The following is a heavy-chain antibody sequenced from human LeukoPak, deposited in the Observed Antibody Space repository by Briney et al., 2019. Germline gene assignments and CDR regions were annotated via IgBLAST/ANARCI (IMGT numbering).Heavy chain of an antibody. J-gene: IGHJ4*02. Sequence: SETLSLTCTVSGGSISSYYWSWIRQPPGKGLEWIGYIYYSGSTNYNPSLKSRVTISVDTSKNQFSLKLSSVTAADTAVYYCARVPLLSGTDYWGQGTLVTVSS. CDR3: ARVPLLSGTDY. CDR1: GGSISSYY. V-gene: IGHV4-59*08. CDR2: IYYSGST. D-gene: IGHD1-14*01.